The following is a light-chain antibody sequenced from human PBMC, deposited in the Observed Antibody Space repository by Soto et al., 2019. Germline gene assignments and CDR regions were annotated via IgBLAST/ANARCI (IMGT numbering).Light chain of an antibody. CDR1: SXDIGGDNS. CDR2: DVT. V-gene: IGLV2-8*01. J-gene: IGLJ1*01. Sequence: QSVLTQSPSASGSPGQSVTISCTGTSXDIGGDNSVSWYQQHPGKAPKVMIYDVTKRPSGVPDRSSGSKSGNTASLTVSALQAQDEADYYCSSFTDGNNLVFRTGTKATVL. CDR3: SSFTDGNNLV.